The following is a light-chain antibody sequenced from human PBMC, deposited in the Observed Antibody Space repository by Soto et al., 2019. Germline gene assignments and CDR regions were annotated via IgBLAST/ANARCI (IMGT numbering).Light chain of an antibody. CDR3: QQCYTTPRT. J-gene: IGKJ5*01. V-gene: IGKV1-39*01. CDR2: DAS. CDR1: QSIKTY. Sequence: EIQMTQSPSSLSASVGARVTITCRASQSIKTYLNWYQQKPRNAPRLLIYDASSLQSGVPSTFSGSGSGTDFTLTISSLQPEDFATYYCQQCYTTPRTFGQGTRLEI.